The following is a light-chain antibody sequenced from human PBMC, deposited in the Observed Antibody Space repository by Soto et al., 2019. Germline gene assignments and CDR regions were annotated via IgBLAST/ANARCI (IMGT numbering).Light chain of an antibody. Sequence: QSALSQPASVSGSPGQSITISCTGTSSDVGGYKYVSWYQQHPGNAPNLMIYEVSNRPSGVSDPFSGSKSGNTASLTISGLPAEDEADYYCTSYTTRSTSVFGPGTKVTVL. CDR1: SSDVGGYKY. V-gene: IGLV2-14*01. CDR2: EVS. CDR3: TSYTTRSTSV. J-gene: IGLJ1*01.